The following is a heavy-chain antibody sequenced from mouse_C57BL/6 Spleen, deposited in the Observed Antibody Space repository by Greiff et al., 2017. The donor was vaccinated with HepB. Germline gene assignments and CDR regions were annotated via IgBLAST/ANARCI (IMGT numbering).Heavy chain of an antibody. Sequence: EVKVEESGGGLVQPGGSMKLSCAASGFTFSDAWMDWVRQSPEKGLEWVAEIRNKANNHATYYAESVKGRFTISRDDSKSSVYLQMNSLRAEDTGIYYCTSLYDYDGGYFDYWGQGTTLTVSS. CDR2: IRNKANNHAT. J-gene: IGHJ2*01. V-gene: IGHV6-6*01. D-gene: IGHD2-4*01. CDR3: TSLYDYDGGYFDY. CDR1: GFTFSDAW.